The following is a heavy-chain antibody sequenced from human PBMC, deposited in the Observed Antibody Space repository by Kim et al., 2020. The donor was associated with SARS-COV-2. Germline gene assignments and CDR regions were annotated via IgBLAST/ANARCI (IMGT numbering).Heavy chain of an antibody. Sequence: KYSQKAXSRVXITGDTSASTAYMELSSLRSEDTAVYYCARDLVXATTLFDYWGQGTLVTVSS. V-gene: IGHV1-3*01. D-gene: IGHD1-26*01. CDR3: ARDLVXATTLFDY. J-gene: IGHJ4*02.